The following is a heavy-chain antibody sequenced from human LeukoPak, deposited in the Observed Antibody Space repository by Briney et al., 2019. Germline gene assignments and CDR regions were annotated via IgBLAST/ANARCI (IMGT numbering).Heavy chain of an antibody. J-gene: IGHJ4*02. CDR1: GFTFSSYS. CDR2: ISSSSSTI. Sequence: GGSLRLSCAASGFTFSSYSMNWVRQAPGKGLEWVSYISSSSSTIYYADSVKGRFTISRDNAKNSLYLQMNSLRAEDTAVYYCASRGRDDYWGQGTLVTVSS. D-gene: IGHD3/OR15-3a*01. V-gene: IGHV3-48*04. CDR3: ASRGRDDY.